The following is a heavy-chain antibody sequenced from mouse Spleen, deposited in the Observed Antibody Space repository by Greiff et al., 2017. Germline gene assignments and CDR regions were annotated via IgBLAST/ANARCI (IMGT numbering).Heavy chain of an antibody. CDR3: ARARGEYYFDY. Sequence: ESGPGLVKPSQSLSLTCSVTGYSITSGYYWNWIRQFPGNKLEWMGYISYDGSNNYNPSLKNRISITRDTSKNQFFLKLNSVTTEDTATYYCARARGEYYFDYWGQGTTLTVSS. V-gene: IGHV3-6*01. J-gene: IGHJ2*01. CDR2: ISYDGSN. CDR1: GYSITSGYY.